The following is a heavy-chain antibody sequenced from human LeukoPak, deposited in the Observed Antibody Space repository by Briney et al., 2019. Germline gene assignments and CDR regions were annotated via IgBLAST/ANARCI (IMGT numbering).Heavy chain of an antibody. CDR3: ARDGPEWIQRDLRIRDY. D-gene: IGHD5-18*01. CDR1: GYTFTGYY. Sequence: ASVKVSCKASGYTFTGYYMHWVRQAPGQGLEWMGWINPNSGGTNYAQKFQGRVTMTRDTSISTAYMELSRLRSDDTAVYYCARDGPEWIQRDLRIRDYWGQGTLVTVSS. J-gene: IGHJ4*02. V-gene: IGHV1-2*02. CDR2: INPNSGGT.